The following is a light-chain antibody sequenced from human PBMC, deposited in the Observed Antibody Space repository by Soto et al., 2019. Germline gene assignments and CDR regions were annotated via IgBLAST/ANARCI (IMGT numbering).Light chain of an antibody. V-gene: IGKV3-11*01. Sequence: EIVLTSSPATLPLSQGERATLSCRASQSVGSFLAWYQQKPGQAPRLRIYDTSIRATGIPARFSGSGSGTDFTLTISSLEPEDFAVDYCQQRNSWPPTITFGQGTRLEIK. CDR3: QQRNSWPPTIT. CDR1: QSVGSF. CDR2: DTS. J-gene: IGKJ5*01.